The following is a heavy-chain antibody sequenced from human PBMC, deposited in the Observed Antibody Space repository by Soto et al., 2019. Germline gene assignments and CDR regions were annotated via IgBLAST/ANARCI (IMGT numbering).Heavy chain of an antibody. J-gene: IGHJ6*02. D-gene: IGHD4-4*01. V-gene: IGHV3-30-3*01. Sequence: GGSLRLSCAASGFTFSSYAMHWVRQAPGRGLEWVAVISYDGSNKYYADSVKGRFTISRDNSKNTLYLQMNSLRAEDTAVYYCVPTVKMDVWGQGTTVTVSS. CDR2: ISYDGSNK. CDR1: GFTFSSYA. CDR3: VPTVKMDV.